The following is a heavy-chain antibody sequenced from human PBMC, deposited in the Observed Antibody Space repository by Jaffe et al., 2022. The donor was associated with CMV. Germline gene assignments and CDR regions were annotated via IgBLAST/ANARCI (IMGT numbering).Heavy chain of an antibody. V-gene: IGHV1-2*02. J-gene: IGHJ6*02. D-gene: IGHD3-22*01. CDR1: GYTFTGYY. CDR2: INPNSGGT. Sequence: QVQLVQSGAEVKKPGASVKVSCKASGYTFTGYYMHWVRQAPGQGLEWMGWINPNSGGTNYAQKFQGRVTMTRDTSISTAYMELSRLRSDDTAVYYCASHSRVYYDSSGYERDYYYYGMDVWGQGTTVTVSS. CDR3: ASHSRVYYDSSGYERDYYYYGMDV.